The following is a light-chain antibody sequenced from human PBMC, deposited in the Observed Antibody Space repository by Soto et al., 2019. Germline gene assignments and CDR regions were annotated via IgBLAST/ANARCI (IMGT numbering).Light chain of an antibody. J-gene: IGLJ1*01. Sequence: QSVLTQPRSVSGSPGQSVTISCTGTSSDVGGYSYVSWYQQYPGKAPKVMIYDVKTRPSGVPDRFSGSKSGNTASLTISGLQDEDEADYYCCSYAGSYTFVFGTGTKLTVL. CDR2: DVK. CDR1: SSDVGGYSY. V-gene: IGLV2-11*01. CDR3: CSYAGSYTFV.